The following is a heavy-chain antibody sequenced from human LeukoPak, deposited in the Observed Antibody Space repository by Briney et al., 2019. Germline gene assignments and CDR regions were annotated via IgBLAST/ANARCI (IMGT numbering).Heavy chain of an antibody. D-gene: IGHD2-15*01. CDR1: GYSFTSYW. Sequence: GESLKISCKGSGYSFTSYWIGWVRQMPGKGLGWMGIIYPGDSDTRYSPSFQGQVTISADKSISTAYLQWSSLKASDTAMYYCARSWPVYCSGGSCYAHYYFDYWGQGTLVTVSS. CDR3: ARSWPVYCSGGSCYAHYYFDY. V-gene: IGHV5-51*01. CDR2: IYPGDSDT. J-gene: IGHJ4*02.